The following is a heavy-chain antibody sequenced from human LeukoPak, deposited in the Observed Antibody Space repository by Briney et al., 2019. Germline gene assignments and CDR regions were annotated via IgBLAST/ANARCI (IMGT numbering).Heavy chain of an antibody. CDR2: ISGYNSNT. Sequence: ASMKDSCKASGYTFASYGISWVRQAPGQGLEWMGWISGYNSNTNYAQKLQGRVTMTTDTSTTTAYMELRSLRSDDTAVYYCARVPRNSGYDLIDYWGQGTLVTVSS. CDR1: GYTFASYG. V-gene: IGHV1-18*01. J-gene: IGHJ4*02. D-gene: IGHD5-12*01. CDR3: ARVPRNSGYDLIDY.